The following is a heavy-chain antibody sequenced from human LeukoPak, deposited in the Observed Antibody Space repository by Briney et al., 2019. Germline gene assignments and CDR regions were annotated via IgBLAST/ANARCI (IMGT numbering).Heavy chain of an antibody. CDR3: ARGRLPPHYYGSGSYQTWRGDY. D-gene: IGHD3-10*01. V-gene: IGHV1-3*01. CDR2: INAGNGNT. J-gene: IGHJ4*02. Sequence: ASVKVSCKASGYTFTSYAMHWVRQAPGQRLEWMGWINAGNGNTKYSQKFQGRVTITRDTSASTAYMELSSLRSEDTAVYYCARGRLPPHYYGSGSYQTWRGDYWGQGTLVTVSS. CDR1: GYTFTSYA.